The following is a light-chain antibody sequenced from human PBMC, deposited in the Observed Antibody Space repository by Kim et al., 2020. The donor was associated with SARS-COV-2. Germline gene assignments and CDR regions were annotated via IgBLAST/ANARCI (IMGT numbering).Light chain of an antibody. CDR2: DAS. V-gene: IGKV3-11*01. CDR3: QQRSNWPT. CDR1: QSVSSY. Sequence: PGERATLACRASQSVSSYLAWYQQKPGQAPRLLIYDASNRATGIPARFSGSGSGTDFTLTISSLEPEDFAVYYCQQRSNWPTFCPGTKVDIK. J-gene: IGKJ3*01.